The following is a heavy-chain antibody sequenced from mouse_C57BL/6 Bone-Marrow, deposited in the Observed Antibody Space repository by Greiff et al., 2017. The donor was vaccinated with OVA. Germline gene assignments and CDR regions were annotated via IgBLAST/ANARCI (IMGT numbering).Heavy chain of an antibody. J-gene: IGHJ4*01. V-gene: IGHV5-4*01. Sequence: EVKLQESGGGLVKPGGSLKLSCAASGFTFSSYAMSWVRQTPEKRLEWVATISDGGSYTYYPDNVKGRFTISRDNAKNNLYLQMSHLKSEDTAMYYCARDRGSSSYYAMDDWGQGTSVTVSS. D-gene: IGHD1-1*01. CDR2: ISDGGSYT. CDR3: ARDRGSSSYYAMDD. CDR1: GFTFSSYA.